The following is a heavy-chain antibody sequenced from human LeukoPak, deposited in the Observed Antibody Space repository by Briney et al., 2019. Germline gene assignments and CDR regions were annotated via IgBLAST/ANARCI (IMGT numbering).Heavy chain of an antibody. V-gene: IGHV1-2*04. CDR3: ARGPPSRDGYTPFDY. Sequence: SVKVSCKASGYTFTVYYMHWVRQAPGQGLEWMGWINPNSGGTNYAQKFQGWVTMARDTSISTAYMELSRLTSDDTAVYYCARGPPSRDGYTPFDYWGQGTLVTVSS. D-gene: IGHD5-24*01. CDR2: INPNSGGT. J-gene: IGHJ4*02. CDR1: GYTFTVYY.